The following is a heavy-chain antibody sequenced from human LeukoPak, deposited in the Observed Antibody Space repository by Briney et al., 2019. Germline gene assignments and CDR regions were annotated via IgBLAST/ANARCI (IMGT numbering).Heavy chain of an antibody. Sequence: GGSLRLSCAASGFTFSSHWMSWVRQAPGKGPEWVANIKQDGNEKYYVDSVKGRFTISRDNAKNSLYLQMNSLRDEDTAMYYCARDKVVGATFFDYWGQGTLVTVSS. V-gene: IGHV3-7*01. D-gene: IGHD1-26*01. J-gene: IGHJ4*02. CDR2: IKQDGNEK. CDR3: ARDKVVGATFFDY. CDR1: GFTFSSHW.